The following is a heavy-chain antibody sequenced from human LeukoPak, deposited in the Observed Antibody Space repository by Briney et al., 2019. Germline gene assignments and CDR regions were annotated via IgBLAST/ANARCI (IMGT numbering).Heavy chain of an antibody. CDR3: ARERAGDSFDI. CDR1: GDSISSGNYY. V-gene: IGHV4-61*02. D-gene: IGHD7-27*01. Sequence: SQTLSLTCTVSGDSISSGNYYWTWIRQPAGKGLEWIGRIYTSGNTNYNPSLKSQVTISMDTSKNQFSLNLNSVTAADTAVYYCARERAGDSFDIWGQGTMGTVSS. CDR2: IYTSGNT. J-gene: IGHJ3*02.